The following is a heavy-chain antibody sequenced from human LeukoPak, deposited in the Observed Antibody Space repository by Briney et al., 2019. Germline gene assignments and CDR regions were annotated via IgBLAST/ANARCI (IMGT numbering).Heavy chain of an antibody. CDR2: IPYDGSNK. D-gene: IGHD2-2*01. CDR1: GFTFSSYA. CDR3: ARAKYLYYYYYMDV. V-gene: IGHV3-30*04. Sequence: GGSLRLSCAASGFTFSSYAMHWVRQAPGKGLEWVALIPYDGSNKYYADSVKGRFTISRDNAKNSLYLQMNSLRAEDTALYYCARAKYLYYYYYMDVWGKGTTVTVSS. J-gene: IGHJ6*03.